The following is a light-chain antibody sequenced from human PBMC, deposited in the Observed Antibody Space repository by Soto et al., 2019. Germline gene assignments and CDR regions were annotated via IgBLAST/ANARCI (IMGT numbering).Light chain of an antibody. CDR1: TSDVGGYNL. V-gene: IGLV2-23*01. J-gene: IGLJ1*01. CDR2: EGT. CDR3: CSYASSSSYV. Sequence: QSALTQPASVSGSPGQSITSSCSGTTSDVGGYNLVSWYQQHTAKAPKLLMYEGTQRPSGVSSRFSGSKSGNTASLTISGLQAEDEADYYCCSYASSSSYVFGTGTKVTVL.